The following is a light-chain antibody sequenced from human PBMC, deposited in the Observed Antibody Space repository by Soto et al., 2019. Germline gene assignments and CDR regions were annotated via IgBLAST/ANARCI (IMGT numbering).Light chain of an antibody. CDR1: QGITTW. V-gene: IGKV1D-12*01. Sequence: DIQMTQSPASVSASVGDRVTITCRASQGITTWLAWYQQKPGKAPKLLMYAASNLLSGVPSRFSGSGSGTDFTLTISSLQAEDVATYYCQQANSLPFTFGPGTKVHV. CDR2: AAS. CDR3: QQANSLPFT. J-gene: IGKJ3*01.